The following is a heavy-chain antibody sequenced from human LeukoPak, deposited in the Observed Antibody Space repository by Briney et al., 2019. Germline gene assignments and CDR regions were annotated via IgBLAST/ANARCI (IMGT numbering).Heavy chain of an antibody. J-gene: IGHJ4*02. Sequence: PSETLSLTCTVSGGSISSSSYYWGWIRQPPGKGLEWIGYIYYSGTTNYNPSLKSRVTISVDTSKNQFSLKLSSVTAADTAVYYCTRGVGTYYGSGSHLFRYFDYWGQGTLVTVSS. CDR3: TRGVGTYYGSGSHLFRYFDY. V-gene: IGHV4-61*05. CDR2: IYYSGTT. D-gene: IGHD3-10*01. CDR1: GGSISSSSYY.